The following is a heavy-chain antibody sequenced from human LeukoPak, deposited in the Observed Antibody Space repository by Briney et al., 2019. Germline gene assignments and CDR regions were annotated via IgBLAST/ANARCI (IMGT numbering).Heavy chain of an antibody. D-gene: IGHD1-14*01. V-gene: IGHV3-30*18. CDR1: GFPLRTYS. J-gene: IGHJ6*03. CDR3: AKDGVSTGTTKRYYYYYMDV. Sequence: PGGSLRPSCAASGFPLRTYSIPWVRQAPGKGRGWVTVVSADGRTQLYSDSVKGRFTISRDNSLNTLYLQMNSLRAEDTAVYYCAKDGVSTGTTKRYYYYYMDVWGKGTTVTVSS. CDR2: VSADGRTQ.